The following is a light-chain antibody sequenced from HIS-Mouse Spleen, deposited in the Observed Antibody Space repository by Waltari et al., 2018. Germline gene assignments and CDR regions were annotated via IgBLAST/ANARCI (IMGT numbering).Light chain of an antibody. V-gene: IGLV1-40*01. J-gene: IGLJ3*02. CDR3: QSYDSSLSGWV. CDR1: RSNIGAEYY. Sequence: QSVLTHPPSVSGAPGQRVTISCTGSRSNIGAEYYVHWYQQLPGTAPKLLIYGNSNRPSGVPDRFSGSKSGTSASLAITGLQAEDEADYYCQSYDSSLSGWVFGGGTKLTVL. CDR2: GNS.